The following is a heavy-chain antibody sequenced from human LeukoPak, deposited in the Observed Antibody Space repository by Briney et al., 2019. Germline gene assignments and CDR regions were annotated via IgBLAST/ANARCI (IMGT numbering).Heavy chain of an antibody. CDR1: GFTFSSYW. CDR3: ARAPAGDYVWGSYRYLDD. CDR2: IKEDGSEK. D-gene: IGHD3-16*02. V-gene: IGHV3-7*01. Sequence: GGSLRLSCAACGFTFSSYWMSCVRLAPGKGLEWVANIKEDGSEKYYVDSAKGRFTISRDNAKNSLYLQMNSLRAEDTAVYYCARAPAGDYVWGSYRYLDDWGEGTLVTVSS. J-gene: IGHJ4*02.